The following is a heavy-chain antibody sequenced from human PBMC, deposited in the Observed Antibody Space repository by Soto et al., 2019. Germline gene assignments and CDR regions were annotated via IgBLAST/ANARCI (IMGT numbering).Heavy chain of an antibody. Sequence: QVQLVQSGAEVKKPGSSVKVSCKASGGTLNNYLITWVRQAPGQGLEGMGELMPMFGTSNSAQKFQGRISITAVESTSTAYMELSSLRSEDTAVYYCARGGVDTITFDYWSLGTLIAVSS. J-gene: IGHJ4*02. D-gene: IGHD5-12*01. CDR2: LMPMFGTS. CDR1: GGTLNNYL. CDR3: ARGGVDTITFDY. V-gene: IGHV1-69*01.